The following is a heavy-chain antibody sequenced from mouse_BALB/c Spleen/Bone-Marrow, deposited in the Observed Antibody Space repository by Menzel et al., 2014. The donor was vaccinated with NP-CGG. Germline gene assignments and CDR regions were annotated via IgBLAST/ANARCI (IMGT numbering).Heavy chain of an antibody. CDR1: GYTFTGYW. CDR2: IDTSDSYT. V-gene: IGHV1-69*01. D-gene: IGHD2-10*02. J-gene: IGHJ1*01. Sequence: VQMVESGAELVMPGASVKMSCKASGYTFTGYWMHWVKQRPGQGLEWIGAIDTSDSYTTYNQNFKDKATLTVDESSSTAYMQFSSLTSEDSAVYYCARRYGHYWYFDVWGAGTTVTVSS. CDR3: ARRYGHYWYFDV.